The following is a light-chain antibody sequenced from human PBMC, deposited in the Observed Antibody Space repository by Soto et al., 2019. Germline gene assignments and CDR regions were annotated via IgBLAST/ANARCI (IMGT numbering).Light chain of an antibody. V-gene: IGKV1-39*01. J-gene: IGKJ2*01. CDR2: DAS. CDR1: QTIGAN. Sequence: DIQMTQSPSSLSASVGDRVTITCRASQTIGANLNWYRQKLGKAPTLLIYDASTLQSGVPSRFSGLGSGTDFALTITILQPDDSATYYWQQSYTTVYTFGQGTKVEIK. CDR3: QQSYTTVYT.